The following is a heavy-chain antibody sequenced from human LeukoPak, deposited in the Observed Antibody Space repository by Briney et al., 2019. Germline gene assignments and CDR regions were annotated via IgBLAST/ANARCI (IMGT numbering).Heavy chain of an antibody. V-gene: IGHV3-21*01. J-gene: IGHJ4*02. CDR3: ARVIAAAGNY. CDR2: ISSSSSYI. CDR1: GFTFSSYA. Sequence: AGSLRLSCAASGFTFSSYAMSWVRHAPGKGLGWVSSISSSSSYIYYADSVKGRFTISRDNAKNSLYLQMNSLRAEDTAVYYCARVIAAAGNYWGQGTLVTVSS. D-gene: IGHD6-13*01.